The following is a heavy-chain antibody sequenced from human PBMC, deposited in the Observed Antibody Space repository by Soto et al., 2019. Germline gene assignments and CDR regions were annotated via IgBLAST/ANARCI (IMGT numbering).Heavy chain of an antibody. V-gene: IGHV3-33*01. Sequence: LRXSCAASGFTFSSYGMHWVRQAPGKGLEWVAVIWYDGSNKYYADSVKGRFTISRDNSKNTLYLQMNSLRAEDTAVYYCARDPTGYCSSTSCYTVGYYYYGMDVWGQGTTVTVSS. D-gene: IGHD2-2*02. CDR1: GFTFSSYG. CDR2: IWYDGSNK. J-gene: IGHJ6*02. CDR3: ARDPTGYCSSTSCYTVGYYYYGMDV.